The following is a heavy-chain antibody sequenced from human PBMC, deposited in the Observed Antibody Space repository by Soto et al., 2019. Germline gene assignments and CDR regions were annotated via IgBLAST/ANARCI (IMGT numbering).Heavy chain of an antibody. V-gene: IGHV1-3*01. CDR2: INPGNGNT. J-gene: IGHJ3*02. CDR1: GYTLSSFA. CDR3: ARGTNYLDSCDYRDAFNI. D-gene: IGHD3-22*01. Sequence: QVQLVQSGAEVKKPGASVKVSCKASGYTLSSFAMHWVRQAPGQSLEWMGWINPGNGNTKYSQKLQGRVTITRDTSANTAYMEQSSLRSEDTAVFYCARGTNYLDSCDYRDAFNIWGQGTMVTVSS.